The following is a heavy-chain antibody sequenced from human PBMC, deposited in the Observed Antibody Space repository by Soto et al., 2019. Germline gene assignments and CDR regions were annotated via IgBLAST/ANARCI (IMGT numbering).Heavy chain of an antibody. V-gene: IGHV3-23*01. Sequence: EVQLLESGGGLVQPGGSLRLSCALSGFTFSTYDMSYAMSWVRQAPGKGLEWVSTLSDSTYYADSVKGLFTISPDNSKSTLFLQMNSLRAEDTAVYYCARSVGPGSHYFDYWGQGTLVTVSS. J-gene: IGHJ4*02. D-gene: IGHD1-26*01. CDR3: ARSVGPGSHYFDY. CDR1: GFTFSTYDMSYA. CDR2: LSDST.